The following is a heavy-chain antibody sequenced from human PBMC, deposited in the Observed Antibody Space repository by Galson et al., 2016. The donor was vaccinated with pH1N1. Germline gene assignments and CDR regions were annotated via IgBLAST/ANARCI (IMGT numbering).Heavy chain of an antibody. Sequence: SLRLSCAASGINFNSYDMHWVRQAPGKGLEWVAFIRYDGRDMFYADSVKGRFRVSRDNSKNTLYRQMNSLRTEDTAIYYCAKVESSPVGLWGRGTLVAVSS. V-gene: IGHV3-30*02. J-gene: IGHJ1*01. CDR3: AKVESSPVGL. CDR2: IRYDGRDM. D-gene: IGHD2-2*01. CDR1: GINFNSYD.